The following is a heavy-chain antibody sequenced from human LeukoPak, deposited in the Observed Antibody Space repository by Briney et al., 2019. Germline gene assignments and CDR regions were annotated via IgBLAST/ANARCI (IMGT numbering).Heavy chain of an antibody. CDR3: AVVGTTWGSLNYFDY. J-gene: IGHJ4*02. V-gene: IGHV1-8*01. CDR2: MNPNSGNT. Sequence: GASVKVSCKASGYTFTSYDINWVRQATGQGLEWMGWMNPNSGNTGYAQKFQGRVTMTRDTSTSTVYMELSSLRSEDTAVYYCAVVGTTWGSLNYFDYWGQGTLVTVSS. D-gene: IGHD1-26*01. CDR1: GYTFTSYD.